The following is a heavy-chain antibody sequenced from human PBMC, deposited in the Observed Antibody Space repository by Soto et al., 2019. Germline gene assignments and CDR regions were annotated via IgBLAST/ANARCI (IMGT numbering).Heavy chain of an antibody. D-gene: IGHD3-3*01. CDR3: ARWKYDFWSGYPMDV. Sequence: ASVKVSCKASGGTFSSYTISWVRQAPGQGLEWMGWMNPNSGNTGYAQKFQGRVTMTRNTSISTAYMELSSLRSEDTAVYYCARWKYDFWSGYPMDVWGKGTTVTVSS. CDR2: MNPNSGNT. CDR1: GGTFSSYT. V-gene: IGHV1-8*02. J-gene: IGHJ6*03.